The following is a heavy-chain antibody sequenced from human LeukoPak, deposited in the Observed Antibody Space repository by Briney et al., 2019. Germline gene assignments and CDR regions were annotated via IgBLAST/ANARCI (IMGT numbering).Heavy chain of an antibody. CDR3: IKETSAGGLDY. V-gene: IGHV3-9*01. Sequence: GKSLRLSCKASGPYIQDYAMHWVRQAPGKGLEWVSGIFGNRKRVDYADSVKGRFTVSRDNAKNSLYLQMNNLRLEDTALYYCIKETSAGGLDYWGRGTLVTVSS. CDR2: IFGNRKRV. D-gene: IGHD4-23*01. J-gene: IGHJ4*02. CDR1: GPYIQDYA.